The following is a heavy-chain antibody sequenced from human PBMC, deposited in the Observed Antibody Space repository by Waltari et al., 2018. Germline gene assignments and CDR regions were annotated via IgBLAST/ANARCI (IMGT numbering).Heavy chain of an antibody. CDR3: ARGETARGGYFDY. CDR2: IYYSGST. J-gene: IGHJ4*02. Sequence: QVQLQESGPGLVKPSQTLSLTCTVSGGSISSGDYYWSWIRQPPGKGLEWIGYIYYSGSTYYNPSLKSRVTISVDPSKNPFSLKLSSVTAADTAVYYCARGETARGGYFDYWGQGTLVTVSS. D-gene: IGHD6-6*01. CDR1: GGSISSGDYY. V-gene: IGHV4-30-4*08.